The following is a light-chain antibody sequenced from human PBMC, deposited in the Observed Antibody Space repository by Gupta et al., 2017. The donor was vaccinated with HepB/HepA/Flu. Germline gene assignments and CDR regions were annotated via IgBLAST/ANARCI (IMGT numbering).Light chain of an antibody. Sequence: EFVLTQSPATLSLSPGERATLSCRTSQSVSYFLNWYQQRPGQAPRLLIYDTSNRATGVPARFSGSGSGTDFTLTISNLEPEDLALYYCQQRDNWPPTFGPGTKVDIK. CDR2: DTS. V-gene: IGKV3-11*01. CDR3: QQRDNWPPT. J-gene: IGKJ3*01. CDR1: QSVSYF.